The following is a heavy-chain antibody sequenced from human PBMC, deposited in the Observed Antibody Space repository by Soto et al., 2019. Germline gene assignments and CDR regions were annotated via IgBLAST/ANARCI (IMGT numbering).Heavy chain of an antibody. CDR1: GFTFSSYG. CDR3: AGVWISCCPNSTSTGRAV. D-gene: IGHD3-10*01. J-gene: IGHJ6*03. CDR2: IWYDGSNK. V-gene: IGHV3-33*01. Sequence: QVQLVESGGGVVQPGRSLRLSCAASGFTFSSYGMHWVRQAPGKGLEWVAVIWYDGSNKYYADSVKGRFTISRDNSKNPLFLQRNGRRAEDRAFYSGAGVWISCCPNSTSTGRAVGAKGPPVTV.